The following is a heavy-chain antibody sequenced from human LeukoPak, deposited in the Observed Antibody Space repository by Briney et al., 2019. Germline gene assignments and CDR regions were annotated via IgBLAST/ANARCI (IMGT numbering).Heavy chain of an antibody. D-gene: IGHD3-10*01. V-gene: IGHV1-18*01. CDR2: ISAYNGNT. J-gene: IGHJ5*02. Sequence: GASVKASCKASGYTFTSYGISWVRQAPGQGLEWMGWISAYNGNTNYAQKLQGRVTMTTDTSTSTAYMELRSLRSDDTAVYYCAREHYGSGSYWFDPWGQGTLVTVSS. CDR3: AREHYGSGSYWFDP. CDR1: GYTFTSYG.